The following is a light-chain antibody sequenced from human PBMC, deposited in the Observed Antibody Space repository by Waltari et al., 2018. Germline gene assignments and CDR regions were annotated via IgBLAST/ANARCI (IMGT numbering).Light chain of an antibody. CDR1: QGVGGT. V-gene: IGKV3-20*01. J-gene: IGKJ1*01. CDR3: QHYVRLPAT. CDR2: VTS. Sequence: SCRAGQGVGGTLAGDQQKPGQAPRRLRYVTSIRAPGTPDRFSGTGSGTDFSLTISRLEPEDFAVYYCQHYVRLPATFGQGTKVGIK.